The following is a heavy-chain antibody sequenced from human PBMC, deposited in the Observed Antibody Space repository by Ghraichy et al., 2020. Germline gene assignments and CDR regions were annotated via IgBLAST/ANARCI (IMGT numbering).Heavy chain of an antibody. CDR2: VSRTGGDT. V-gene: IGHV3-23*01. J-gene: IGHJ4*02. CDR3: AKEGLDSNYPTYYFDY. Sequence: GGSLRLSCPASGFTFSSFAMSWVRQAPGKGLEWVSAVSRTGGDTYYADSVKGRFTISRDNSRNTLYLQLTSLRAGDTALYYCAKEGLDSNYPTYYFDYWGQGTLVTVSS. D-gene: IGHD3/OR15-3a*01. CDR1: GFTFSSFA.